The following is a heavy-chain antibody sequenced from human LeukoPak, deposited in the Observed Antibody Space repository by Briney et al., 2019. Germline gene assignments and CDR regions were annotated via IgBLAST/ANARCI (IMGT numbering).Heavy chain of an antibody. CDR1: GFTFSSYA. CDR2: ISGSGGDT. V-gene: IGHV3-23*01. Sequence: PGGSLRLSSAAFGFTFSSYAMGWVRQAPGKGLEWVSAISGSGGDTYYADSVKGRFTFSSDNSKNTLYLQMNSLRPEDTALYYCAKAVWFGEFDYYFFGLDVWGQGTTVTVSS. J-gene: IGHJ6*02. D-gene: IGHD3-10*01. CDR3: AKAVWFGEFDYYFFGLDV.